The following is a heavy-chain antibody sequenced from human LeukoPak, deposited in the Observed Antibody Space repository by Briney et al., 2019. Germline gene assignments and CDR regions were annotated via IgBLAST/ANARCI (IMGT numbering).Heavy chain of an antibody. CDR3: ARGRRGSYYTFQV. J-gene: IGHJ4*02. CDR2: VTSTGRST. CDR1: GFSLSDYY. D-gene: IGHD3-16*01. V-gene: IGHV3-11*01. Sequence: PGGSLRLSCAVSGFSLSDYYMNWVRQAPGKGLAWISYVTSTGRSTNYADSVKGRFTISRDSAKNSVSLQLSSLTAEDTAVYYCARGRRGSYYTFQVWGQGTLVSVSS.